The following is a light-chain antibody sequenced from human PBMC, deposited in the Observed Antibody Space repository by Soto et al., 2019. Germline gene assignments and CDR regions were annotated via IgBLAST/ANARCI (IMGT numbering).Light chain of an antibody. CDR2: GAS. J-gene: IGKJ4*01. CDR1: QRVTSTY. Sequence: EIVLTQSPGSLSLSPGERATFSCRPRQRVTSTYLAWYQQKPGQAPRLLISGASSRATGVPDRFSGNGSGTDFTLTITGLEPEDFALYYCHQYGDSPITFGGGTKVDIK. V-gene: IGKV3-20*01. CDR3: HQYGDSPIT.